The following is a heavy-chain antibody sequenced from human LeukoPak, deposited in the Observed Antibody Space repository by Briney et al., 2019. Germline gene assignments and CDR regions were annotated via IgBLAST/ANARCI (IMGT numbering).Heavy chain of an antibody. CDR2: IYRSGST. Sequence: SGTLSLTCAVSGGSISSSNWWSWVRQPPGKGLEWIGSIYRSGSTYYNPSLKSRVTISVDTSKNQFSLKLSSVTAADTAVYYCAREGTVSKMGWFDPWGQGTLVTVSS. V-gene: IGHV4-4*02. D-gene: IGHD4-17*01. CDR1: GGSISSSNW. CDR3: AREGTVSKMGWFDP. J-gene: IGHJ5*02.